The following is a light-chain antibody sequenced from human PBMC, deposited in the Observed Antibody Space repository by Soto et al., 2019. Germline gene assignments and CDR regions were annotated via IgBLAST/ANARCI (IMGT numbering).Light chain of an antibody. V-gene: IGKV3-20*01. CDR3: QQYGSSPIT. CDR2: GAS. J-gene: IGKJ5*01. Sequence: EIVLTQSPGTLSLSPGERATLSCRASQSVRSSYLAWYQQKPGQAPRLLISGASSRATGIPDRFSGSGSGTDFPLTLSRLEPEDFAVYYCQQYGSSPITFGQGTRLEIK. CDR1: QSVRSSY.